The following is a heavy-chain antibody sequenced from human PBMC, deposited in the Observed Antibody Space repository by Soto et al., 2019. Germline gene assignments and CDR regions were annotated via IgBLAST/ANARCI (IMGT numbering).Heavy chain of an antibody. D-gene: IGHD6-13*01. CDR1: VGSSSSYY. CDR3: ARDRGAAAGPSFDY. CDR2: IYYSGST. V-gene: IGHV4-59*01. Sequence: SETLSLACTVPVGSSSSYYWSWIRQPPGKGLEWIGYIYYSGSTNYNPSLKSRVTISVDTSKNQFSLKLSSVTAAGTAVYYCARDRGAAAGPSFDYWGQGTLVTVSS. J-gene: IGHJ4*02.